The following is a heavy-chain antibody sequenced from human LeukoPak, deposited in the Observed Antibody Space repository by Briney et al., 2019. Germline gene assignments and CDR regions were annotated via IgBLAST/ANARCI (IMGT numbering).Heavy chain of an antibody. V-gene: IGHV3-74*01. Sequence: PGGSLRLSCAASGFTFDDYAMHWVRQAPGKGLVWVSRINTDGSITIYADSVKGRLTISRDDAKNTLNLQMNSLRAEDTAVYYCARVSDGSFYINYWGQGTLVTVSS. J-gene: IGHJ4*02. D-gene: IGHD1-26*01. CDR2: INTDGSIT. CDR1: GFTFDDYA. CDR3: ARVSDGSFYINY.